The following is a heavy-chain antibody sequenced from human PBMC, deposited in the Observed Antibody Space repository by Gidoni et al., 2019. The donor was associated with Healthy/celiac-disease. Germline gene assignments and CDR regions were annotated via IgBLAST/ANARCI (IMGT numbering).Heavy chain of an antibody. CDR1: GFTFSSYA. CDR3: ASRYCGGDCYPESSWYFDL. Sequence: QVQLVESGGGVGQPGRSLRLPCAASGFTFSSYAMHWVRQAPGKGLEWVAVISYDGSNKYYADSVKGRFTISRDNSKNTLYLQMNSLRAEDTAVYYCASRYCGGDCYPESSWYFDLWGRGTLVTVSS. CDR2: ISYDGSNK. J-gene: IGHJ2*01. D-gene: IGHD2-21*02. V-gene: IGHV3-30-3*01.